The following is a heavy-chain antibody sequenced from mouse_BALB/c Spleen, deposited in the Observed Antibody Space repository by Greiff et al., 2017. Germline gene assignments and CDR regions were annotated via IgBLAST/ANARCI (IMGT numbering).Heavy chain of an antibody. D-gene: IGHD2-4*01. CDR2: ISSGGSYT. CDR3: ARGEITTGDWYFDV. CDR1: GFTFSSYT. Sequence: EVMLVESGGGLVKPGGSLKLSCAASGFTFSSYTMSWVRQTPEKRLEWVATISSGGSYTYYPDSVKGRFTISRDNARNILYLQMSSLRSEDTAMYYCARGEITTGDWYFDVWGAGTTVTVSS. J-gene: IGHJ1*01. V-gene: IGHV5-9-1*01.